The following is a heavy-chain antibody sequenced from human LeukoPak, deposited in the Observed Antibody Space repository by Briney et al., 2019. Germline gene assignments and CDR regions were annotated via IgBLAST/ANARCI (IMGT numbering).Heavy chain of an antibody. CDR2: IYYSGST. Sequence: SQTLSLTCTVSGGSISSGGYYWSWIRQHPGKGLEWIGYIYYSGSTYYNPSLKSRVTISVDTSKNQFSLKLSSVTAADTAVYYCARGSYYGSGSYLLDYWGQGTLVTVSS. CDR3: ARGSYYGSGSYLLDY. J-gene: IGHJ4*02. D-gene: IGHD3-10*01. CDR1: GGSISSGGYY. V-gene: IGHV4-31*03.